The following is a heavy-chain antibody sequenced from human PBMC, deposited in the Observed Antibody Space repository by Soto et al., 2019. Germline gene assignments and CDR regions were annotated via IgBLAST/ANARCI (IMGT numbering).Heavy chain of an antibody. Sequence: QVQLVGSGGGLVKPGGSLRLSCAASGFTFSDYYMSWIRQAPGKGLEWVSYISSSSSYTNYADSVKGRFTISGDNAKNSLYLQMNSLRAEDTAVYYCAAGAPVDTAMVTFDYWGQGTLVTVSS. V-gene: IGHV3-11*06. D-gene: IGHD5-18*01. J-gene: IGHJ4*02. CDR1: GFTFSDYY. CDR3: AAGAPVDTAMVTFDY. CDR2: ISSSSSYT.